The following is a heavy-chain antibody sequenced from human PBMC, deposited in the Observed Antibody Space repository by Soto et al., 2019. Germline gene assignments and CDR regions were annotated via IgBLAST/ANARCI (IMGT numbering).Heavy chain of an antibody. CDR2: TYFESIWSS. CDR1: RDSVSSINSA. J-gene: IGHJ4*02. D-gene: IGHD6-19*01. V-gene: IGHV6-1*01. Sequence: SQTLSLTCAISRDSVSSINSAWNWIRQSPSRGLEWLGRTYFESIWSSDYAPSVKGRINITADPSKNQFSLHLNSVTPDDSGVYYCARGARPGWLAFYFDHWGQGTLVTVSS. CDR3: ARGARPGWLAFYFDH.